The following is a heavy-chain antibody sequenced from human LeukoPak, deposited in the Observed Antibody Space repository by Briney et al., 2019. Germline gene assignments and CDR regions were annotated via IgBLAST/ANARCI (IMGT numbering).Heavy chain of an antibody. D-gene: IGHD3-22*01. Sequence: RPSETLSLTCSVSGASTTSYYWNWIRQAPGKGLEWIGYIYSDGTTSYSPSLRSRVTISIDTSRNQFSLKLSSVTAADAAVYYCARDTRSYDTSGYYYFDYWGQGALVTVS. J-gene: IGHJ4*02. V-gene: IGHV4-59*01. CDR1: GASTTSYY. CDR3: ARDTRSYDTSGYYYFDY. CDR2: IYSDGTT.